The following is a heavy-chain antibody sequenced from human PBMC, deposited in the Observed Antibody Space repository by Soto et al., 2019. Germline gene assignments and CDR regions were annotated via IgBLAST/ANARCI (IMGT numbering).Heavy chain of an antibody. V-gene: IGHV1-69*08. J-gene: IGHJ6*02. CDR3: AREDRDRETGLVPAAIDGMDV. Sequence: QVQLVQSGAEVKKPGSSVKVSCKASGGTFSRYSITWVRQAPGHGLEWIGRIIPIFGIASYAQKFQGRVTITADESTSTAYMELSSLRSDDTAVYYCAREDRDRETGLVPAAIDGMDVWGHGTTFTVSS. CDR2: IIPIFGIA. D-gene: IGHD2-2*01. CDR1: GGTFSRYS.